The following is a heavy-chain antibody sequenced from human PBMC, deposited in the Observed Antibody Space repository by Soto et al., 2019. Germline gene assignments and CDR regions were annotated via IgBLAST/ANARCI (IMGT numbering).Heavy chain of an antibody. CDR2: IWYDGSKT. D-gene: IGHD4-17*01. CDR1: GFTFSRFG. CDR3: ARDGVDGDHDAFDI. J-gene: IGHJ3*02. V-gene: IGHV3-33*01. Sequence: QVQLVESGGGVVQPGSSLRLSCAASGFTFSRFGMHWVRQAPGKGLEWLSAIWYDGSKTHYADPVKGRFTISRDNSKKTLYLQMNSLRAEDTAVYYCARDGVDGDHDAFDIWGQGTMVTVSS.